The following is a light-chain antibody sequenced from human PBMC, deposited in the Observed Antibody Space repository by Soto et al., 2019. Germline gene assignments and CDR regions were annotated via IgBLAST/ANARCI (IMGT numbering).Light chain of an antibody. CDR1: HSISSW. CDR2: KAS. J-gene: IGKJ2*01. V-gene: IGKV1-5*03. CDR3: QQYNSHPYT. Sequence: DIPMTQSPSTLSASVGDRVTITSRASHSISSWLAWYQQKPGIAPKRLLYKASSLESGVPSRFSGSGSGTEFTLTISSLQPDDFAPYSGQQYNSHPYTFGQGTKLEI.